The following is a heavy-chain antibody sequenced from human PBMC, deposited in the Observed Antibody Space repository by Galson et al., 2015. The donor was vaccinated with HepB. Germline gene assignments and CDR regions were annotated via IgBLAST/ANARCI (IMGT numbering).Heavy chain of an antibody. CDR1: GFTFSNAW. CDR2: IKSKTDGGTT. J-gene: IGHJ5*02. V-gene: IGHV3-15*07. D-gene: IGHD3-10*01. CDR3: TTDGLMVREEALFNWFDP. Sequence: SLRLSCAASGFTFSNAWMNWVRQAPGKGLEWVGRIKSKTDGGTTDYAAPVKGRFTISRDDSKNTLYLQMNSLKTEDTAVYYCTTDGLMVREEALFNWFDPWGQGTLVTVSS.